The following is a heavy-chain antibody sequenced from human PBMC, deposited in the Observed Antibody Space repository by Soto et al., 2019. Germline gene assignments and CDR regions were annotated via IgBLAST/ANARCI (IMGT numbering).Heavy chain of an antibody. Sequence: QVQLVQSGAEVKKPGASVKVSCKASGYTFTSYYMHWVRQAPGQGLEWMGIINPSGGSTSYAQKFQGRVTMTRDTSTSTVYMGLGSLRSEDTAVYYCATSTQIAAPFDYWGQGTLVTVSS. D-gene: IGHD6-13*01. V-gene: IGHV1-46*01. CDR1: GYTFTSYY. J-gene: IGHJ4*02. CDR3: ATSTQIAAPFDY. CDR2: INPSGGST.